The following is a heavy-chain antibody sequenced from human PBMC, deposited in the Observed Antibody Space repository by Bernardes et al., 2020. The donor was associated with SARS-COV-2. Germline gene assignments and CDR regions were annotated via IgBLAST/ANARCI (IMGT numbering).Heavy chain of an antibody. CDR2: INSDGSTS. D-gene: IGHD1-26*01. Sequence: GGSLRLSCAASGFTFSTYWMHWVRQAPGKGLVWVSRINSDGSTSNYADSVKGRFTISRDNAKNTLYLQMNSLRVEDTAVYYCVRGSGNYYGDYWGQGTLGTVSS. CDR3: VRGSGNYYGDY. J-gene: IGHJ4*02. V-gene: IGHV3-74*01. CDR1: GFTFSTYW.